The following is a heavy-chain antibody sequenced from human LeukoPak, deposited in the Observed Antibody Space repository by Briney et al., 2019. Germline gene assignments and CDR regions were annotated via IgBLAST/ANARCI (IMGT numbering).Heavy chain of an antibody. J-gene: IGHJ4*02. CDR2: TRSKAYGGTT. V-gene: IGHV3-49*03. CDR3: TRDGGITIRDDY. Sequence: PGGSLRLSCTTSGFIFGDYVMNWFRQAPGKGLEWVGFTRSKAYGGTTEYAASVKGRFTISRDDSKSIAYLQMNSLKTEDTAVYYCTRDGGITIRDDYWGQGTLVTVSS. D-gene: IGHD3-3*01. CDR1: GFIFGDYV.